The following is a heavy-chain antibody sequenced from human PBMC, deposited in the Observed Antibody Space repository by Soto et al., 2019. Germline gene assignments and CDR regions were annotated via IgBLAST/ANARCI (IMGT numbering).Heavy chain of an antibody. J-gene: IGHJ4*02. V-gene: IGHV3-23*01. CDR1: GFTCSNSA. Sequence: GGSLRRSCAASGFTCSNSAMTWVRQALGKGPEWVSSIGRTNNTHYADSVKGRFAISRDNSQNTLYLQMNSLTAEDTAVYFCAKVDAYSYRTDHWGQGTLVTVS. D-gene: IGHD3-16*02. CDR2: IGRTNNT. CDR3: AKVDAYSYRTDH.